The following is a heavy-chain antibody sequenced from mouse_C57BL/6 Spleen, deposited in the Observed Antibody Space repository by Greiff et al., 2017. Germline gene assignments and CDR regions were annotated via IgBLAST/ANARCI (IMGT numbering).Heavy chain of an antibody. D-gene: IGHD1-1*01. Sequence: QVQLQQSGAELVKPGASVKLSCKASGYTFTEYTIHWVKQRSGQGLEWIGWFYPGSGSIKYNEKFKGKATLTVDKSSSTAYMQLSSLTSEDSAVYYCAIQGGSSFDYWGQGTTLTVSS. CDR2: FYPGSGSI. J-gene: IGHJ2*01. CDR3: AIQGGSSFDY. CDR1: GYTFTEYT. V-gene: IGHV1-62-2*01.